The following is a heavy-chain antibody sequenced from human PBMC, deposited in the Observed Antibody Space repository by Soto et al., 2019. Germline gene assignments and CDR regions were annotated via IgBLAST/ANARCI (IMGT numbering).Heavy chain of an antibody. V-gene: IGHV3-23*01. CDR1: GFTFSSYA. CDR3: ANPLWFGELSN. J-gene: IGHJ4*02. D-gene: IGHD3-10*01. CDR2: ISGRGCST. Sequence: EVQLLESGGGLVQPGGSLRLSCAASGFTFSSYAMSWVRHAPGKGLEWVSAISGRGCSTYYADSVKGRFTISRDNSKNTLYLQMNRLRAEDTAVYYCANPLWFGELSNWGQGTLGTVSS.